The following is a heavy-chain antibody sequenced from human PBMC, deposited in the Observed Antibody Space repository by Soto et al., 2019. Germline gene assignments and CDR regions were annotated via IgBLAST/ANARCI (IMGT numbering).Heavy chain of an antibody. V-gene: IGHV1-18*01. Sequence: QVQLVQSGLEVKKPGASVKVSCKASGYSFTNFGFNWVRQAPGQGLEWMGWVSNYNGNRKYAEKFHGRVTMTTDTSANTAYMELGSLRSDDTALYYCASGKMVRGPRPQYYFYFGMDVWGQGTTLIVSS. CDR1: GYSFTNFG. J-gene: IGHJ6*02. CDR3: ASGKMVRGPRPQYYFYFGMDV. CDR2: VSNYNGNR. D-gene: IGHD3-10*01.